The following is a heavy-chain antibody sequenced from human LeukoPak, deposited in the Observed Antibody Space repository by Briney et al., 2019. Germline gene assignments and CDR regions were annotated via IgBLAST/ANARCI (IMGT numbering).Heavy chain of an antibody. CDR3: ASSVAVAGTGVNFDY. J-gene: IGHJ4*02. V-gene: IGHV1-2*02. Sequence: ASVKVSCKASGYTLTGYYMHWVRQAPGQGLEWMGWINPNSGGSNYAQKFQGRVTMTRDTSITTTYMELSSLRSDDTAVYYCASSVAVAGTGVNFDYWGQGTLVTVSS. CDR2: INPNSGGS. D-gene: IGHD6-19*01. CDR1: GYTLTGYY.